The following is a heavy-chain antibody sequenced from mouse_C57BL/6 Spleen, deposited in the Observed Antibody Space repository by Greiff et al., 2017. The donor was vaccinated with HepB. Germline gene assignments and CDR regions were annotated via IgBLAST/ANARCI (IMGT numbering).Heavy chain of an antibody. V-gene: IGHV1-18*01. J-gene: IGHJ3*01. CDR3: ARPLGYDGAWFAY. CDR1: GYTFTDYN. Sequence: VQLKQSGPELVKPGASVKIPCKASGYTFTDYNMDWVKQSHGKSLEWIGDINPNNGGTIYNQKFKGKATLTVDKSSSTAYMELRSLTSEDTAVYYCARPLGYDGAWFAYWGQGTLVTVSA. CDR2: INPNNGGT. D-gene: IGHD2-2*01.